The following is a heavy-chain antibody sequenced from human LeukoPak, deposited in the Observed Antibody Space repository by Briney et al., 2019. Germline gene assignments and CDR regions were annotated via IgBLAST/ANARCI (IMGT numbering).Heavy chain of an antibody. CDR3: ASRNWGFDY. CDR2: IYHSGST. CDR1: GGSISSGGYS. J-gene: IGHJ4*02. D-gene: IGHD7-27*01. Sequence: PSETLSLTCAVSGGSISSGGYSWSWIRQPPGKGLEWIGYIYHSGSTYYNPSLKSRVTISVDTSKNQFSLKLSSVTAADTAVYYCASRNWGFDYWGQGTLVTVSS. V-gene: IGHV4-30-2*01.